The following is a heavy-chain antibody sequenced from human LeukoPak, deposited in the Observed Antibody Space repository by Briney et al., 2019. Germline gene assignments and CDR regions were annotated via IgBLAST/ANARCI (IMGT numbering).Heavy chain of an antibody. CDR2: ISAYNGNT. J-gene: IGHJ4*02. D-gene: IGHD2-2*02. Sequence: ASVKVSCKASGYTFTSYGISWVRQAPGQGLEWMGWISAYNGNTNYAQKLQGRVTMTTDTSTSTAYMELRSLRSDDTAVYYCARDTCSSTSCYSQDFDYWSQGTLVTVSS. CDR3: ARDTCSSTSCYSQDFDY. CDR1: GYTFTSYG. V-gene: IGHV1-18*01.